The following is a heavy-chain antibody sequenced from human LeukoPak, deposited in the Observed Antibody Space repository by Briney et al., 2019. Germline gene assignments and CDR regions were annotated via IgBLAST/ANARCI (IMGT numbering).Heavy chain of an antibody. V-gene: IGHV4-34*01. CDR3: ARHGILPAAIRD. CDR1: GGSFSGYY. D-gene: IGHD2-2*02. CDR2: INHSGST. J-gene: IGHJ4*02. Sequence: SETLSLTCAVYGGSFSGYYWSWIRQPPGKGLEWIGEINHSGSTNYNPSLKSRVTISVDTSKNQFSLKLSSVTAADTAVYYCARHGILPAAIRDWGQGTLVTVSS.